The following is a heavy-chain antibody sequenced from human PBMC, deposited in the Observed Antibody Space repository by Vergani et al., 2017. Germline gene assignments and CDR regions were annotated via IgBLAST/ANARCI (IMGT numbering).Heavy chain of an antibody. D-gene: IGHD3-3*01. CDR2: ISYDDSRT. CDR1: GFTFNTYG. V-gene: IGHV3-30*03. Sequence: QEPFVESGGGVVQPGTSLRLSCAASGFTFNTYGMHWVRQAAGKGLEWVALISYDDSRTHYEDSVKGRLTISRDNSKNTLYLQLNSLRGEDTAVYYCAGATTSCYDDAGDYWGQGTLVTVSS. CDR3: AGATTSCYDDAGDY. J-gene: IGHJ4*02.